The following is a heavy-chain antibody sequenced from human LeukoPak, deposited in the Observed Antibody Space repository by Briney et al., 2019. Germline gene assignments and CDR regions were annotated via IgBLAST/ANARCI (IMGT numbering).Heavy chain of an antibody. D-gene: IGHD6-19*01. CDR1: GFTFSSYA. CDR2: ISGSGGST. CDR3: ARGVAGSRHFDS. V-gene: IGHV3-23*01. J-gene: IGHJ4*02. Sequence: GGSLRLSCAASGFTFSSYAMSWVRQAPGKGLEWVSAISGSGGSTYYADSVKGRFTISRDNSKNTLYLHMNSLRAEDTAVNYCARGVAGSRHFDSWGQGTLVTVSS.